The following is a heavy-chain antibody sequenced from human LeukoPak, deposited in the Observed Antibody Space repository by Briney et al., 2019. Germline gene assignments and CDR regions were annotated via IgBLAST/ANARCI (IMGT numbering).Heavy chain of an antibody. CDR1: GGSFSGYY. Sequence: SETLSLTCAVYGGSFSGYYWSWIRQPPGKGLEWIGEINHSGSTNYNPSLKSRVTISVDTSKNQFSLKLSFVTAADTAVYYCARRAAYSGSYGDAFDIWGQGTMVTVSS. V-gene: IGHV4-34*01. J-gene: IGHJ3*02. CDR2: INHSGST. D-gene: IGHD1-26*01. CDR3: ARRAAYSGSYGDAFDI.